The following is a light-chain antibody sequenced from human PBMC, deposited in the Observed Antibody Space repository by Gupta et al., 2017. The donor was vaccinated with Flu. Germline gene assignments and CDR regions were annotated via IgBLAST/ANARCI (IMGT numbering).Light chain of an antibody. CDR2: AAS. CDR3: QKDNSAPKT. Sequence: DIQMTQSPSSLSASVGDRVTITCRASQGIDNYLAWYQQKPGKVPKLLIYAASTLQSGVPSRFSGSGSGTDFTLTISILHPEDVATYYCQKDNSAPKTFGQGTKLEIK. J-gene: IGKJ1*01. V-gene: IGKV1-27*01. CDR1: QGIDNY.